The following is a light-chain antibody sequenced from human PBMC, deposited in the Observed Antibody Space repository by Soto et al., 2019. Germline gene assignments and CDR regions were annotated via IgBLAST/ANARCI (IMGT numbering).Light chain of an antibody. CDR1: SSDVGVFHY. J-gene: IGLJ2*01. CDR2: EVN. Sequence: QSVLTQPASVSGSPGQSITLSCTGTSSDVGVFHYVSWYQQHPGKAPKLIIYEVNNRPSGVSNRFSGSKSGNTASLTISGLQAEDEADYYCSSYTPSSTVVFGGGTKVTVL. CDR3: SSYTPSSTVV. V-gene: IGLV2-14*01.